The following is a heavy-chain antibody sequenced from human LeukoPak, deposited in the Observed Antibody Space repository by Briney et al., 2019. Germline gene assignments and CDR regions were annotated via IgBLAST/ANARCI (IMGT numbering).Heavy chain of an antibody. J-gene: IGHJ4*02. CDR1: GSTFTNYW. CDR3: AVGTTPYFVDY. D-gene: IGHD2/OR15-2a*01. V-gene: IGHV5-51*01. CDR2: IYPGDSET. Sequence: GESLKFSCKCSGSTFTNYWIGWVRQMPGKGLEWMGIIYPGDSETRYGPSFHGEATTSADTSIGTAFLQWRSLKASDTAMYYCAVGTTPYFVDYWGQGTLVTVSS.